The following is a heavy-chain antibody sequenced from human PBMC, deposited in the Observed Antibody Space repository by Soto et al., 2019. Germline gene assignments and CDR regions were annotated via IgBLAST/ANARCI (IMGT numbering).Heavy chain of an antibody. Sequence: EVQLVESGGGLVQPGGSLRLSCAASGFTFSSYWMHWVRQAPGKGLVWVSRINSDGSSTSYADSVKGRFTISRENAKNTLYLQMNSLRAEDTAVYYCVRTILVVAAATREDYWGQGTLVTVSS. J-gene: IGHJ4*02. D-gene: IGHD2-15*01. CDR2: INSDGSST. CDR3: VRTILVVAAATREDY. V-gene: IGHV3-74*01. CDR1: GFTFSSYW.